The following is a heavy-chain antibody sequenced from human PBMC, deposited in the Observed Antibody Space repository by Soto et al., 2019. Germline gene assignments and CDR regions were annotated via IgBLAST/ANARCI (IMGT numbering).Heavy chain of an antibody. CDR3: ARDCSGGSREYYFDY. CDR2: ISSSSSTI. J-gene: IGHJ4*02. CDR1: GFTFSSYS. V-gene: IGHV3-48*02. Sequence: EVQLVESGGGLVQPGGSLRLSCAASGFTFSSYSMNWVRQAPGKWLEWVSYISSSSSTIYYADSVKGRFTISRDNAKNSLYLQMNSLRDEDTAVYYCARDCSGGSREYYFDYWGQGTLVTVSS. D-gene: IGHD2-15*01.